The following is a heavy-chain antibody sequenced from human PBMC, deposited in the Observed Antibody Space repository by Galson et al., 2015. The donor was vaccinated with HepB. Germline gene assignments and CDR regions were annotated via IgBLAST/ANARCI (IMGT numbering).Heavy chain of an antibody. CDR3: ARIPLTTVGRDDY. CDR1: GFTFSTYS. Sequence: SLRLSCAASGFTFSTYSMNWVRQAPGKGLEWLSHINSGGTTIYYADSVKGRFTISRDNAKNSLYLQMNSLRAEDTAVYYCARIPLTTVGRDDYWGQGTLVTVSS. J-gene: IGHJ4*02. V-gene: IGHV3-48*04. D-gene: IGHD4-11*01. CDR2: INSGGTTI.